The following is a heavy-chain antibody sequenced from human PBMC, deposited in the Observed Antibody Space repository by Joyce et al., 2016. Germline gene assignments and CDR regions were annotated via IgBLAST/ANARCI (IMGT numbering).Heavy chain of an antibody. CDR1: GFTFFNYW. Sequence: EVELVESGGGLVQPGGSLRLSCTASGFTFFNYWMNWVRQAPGKGLEWVANINKDGTEKYSVDSVQGRFTISRDNARNSLFLQMSSLRGEDTAIYYCASSTVAAGGMRSFDYWGQGILVTVSS. J-gene: IGHJ4*02. CDR2: INKDGTEK. CDR3: ASSTVAAGGMRSFDY. D-gene: IGHD6-13*01. V-gene: IGHV3-7*03.